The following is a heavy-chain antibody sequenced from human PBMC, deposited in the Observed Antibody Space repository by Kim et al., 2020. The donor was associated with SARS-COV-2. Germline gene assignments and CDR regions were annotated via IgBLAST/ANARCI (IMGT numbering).Heavy chain of an antibody. Sequence: NPSLKSRVTISVDTSKNQFSLKLSSVTAADTAVYYCAREWVEGSAGWFDPWGQGTLVTVSS. J-gene: IGHJ5*02. D-gene: IGHD1-26*01. V-gene: IGHV4-34*01. CDR3: AREWVEGSAGWFDP.